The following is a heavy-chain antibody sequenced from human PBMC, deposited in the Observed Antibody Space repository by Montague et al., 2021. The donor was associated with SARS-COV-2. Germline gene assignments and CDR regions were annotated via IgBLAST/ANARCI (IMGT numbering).Heavy chain of an antibody. J-gene: IGHJ2*01. D-gene: IGHD3-3*01. Sequence: SETLSLTCIVSGGSISSSYYWGWIRQPPGKELEWIGSIYYSWSTYYNHSLKSRVTISVDTSKNQFSLKLSSVTDADTAVYYCARLYRDITIFGVFRGYFDLWGRGTLVTVSS. CDR3: ARLYRDITIFGVFRGYFDL. CDR2: IYYSWST. CDR1: GGSISSSYY. V-gene: IGHV4-39*01.